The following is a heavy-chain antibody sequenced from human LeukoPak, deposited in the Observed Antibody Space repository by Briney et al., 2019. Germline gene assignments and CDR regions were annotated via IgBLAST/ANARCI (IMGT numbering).Heavy chain of an antibody. V-gene: IGHV1-8*01. CDR2: MNPNSSNT. Sequence: ASVKVYCKASGYTFTSYDINWVRQATGQGLEWMGWMNPNSSNTGYAQKFQGRVTMTRNTSISTAYMELSSLRSEDTAVYYCARSPNYYYYMDVWGKGTTVTVSS. CDR3: ARSPNYYYYMDV. J-gene: IGHJ6*03. CDR1: GYTFTSYD.